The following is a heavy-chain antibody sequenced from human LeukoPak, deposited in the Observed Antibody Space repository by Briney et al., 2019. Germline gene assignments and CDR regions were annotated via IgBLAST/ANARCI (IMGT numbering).Heavy chain of an antibody. D-gene: IGHD3-9*01. J-gene: IGHJ3*02. CDR3: ARARPYYDILTGTRRDDAFHI. CDR1: GFTFSSYW. V-gene: IGHV3-74*01. Sequence: GGSLRLSCAASGFTFSSYWMHWVRQAPGKGLVWVSRINSDGSRTNYADSVKGRFTISRDNAKNTLYLQMNSLRAEDTAVYYCARARPYYDILTGTRRDDAFHIWGQGTMVTVSS. CDR2: INSDGSRT.